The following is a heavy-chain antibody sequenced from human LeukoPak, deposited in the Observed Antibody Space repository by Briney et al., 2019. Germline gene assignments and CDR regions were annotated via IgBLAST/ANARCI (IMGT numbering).Heavy chain of an antibody. CDR2: FDPEDGET. V-gene: IGHV1-24*01. CDR1: GYTLTELS. CDR3: ATDLTPAGYLDL. J-gene: IGHJ2*01. Sequence: ASVKVSCKVPGYTLTELSMHWVRQAPGKGLEWMGGFDPEDGETIYAQKFQGRVTMTEDTSTDTAYMELSSLRSEDTAVYYCATDLTPAGYLDLWGRGTLVTVSS. D-gene: IGHD2-15*01.